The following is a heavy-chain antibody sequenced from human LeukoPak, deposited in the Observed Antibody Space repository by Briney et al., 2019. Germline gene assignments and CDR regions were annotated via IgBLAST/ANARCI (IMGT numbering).Heavy chain of an antibody. CDR2: INAHNGNT. V-gene: IGHV1-18*04. J-gene: IGHJ6*02. D-gene: IGHD3-10*01. CDR1: GYSFTRYG. CDR3: TREGANYGVTGDV. Sequence: GASVKVSCKASGYSFTRYGFNWVRQAPGQGLEWVGWINAHNGNTKYAQKVQARVTMTTDTSTSTAYMELRSLRSDDTAVYYCTREGANYGVTGDVWGQGTTVIVSS.